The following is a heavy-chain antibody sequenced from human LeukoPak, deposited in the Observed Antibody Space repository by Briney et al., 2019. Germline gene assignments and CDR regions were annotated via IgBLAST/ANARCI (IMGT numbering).Heavy chain of an antibody. CDR3: ARGATISETGYFDF. Sequence: PSETLSLTCAVYGGSFSRYYWSWIRQSPGKGLEWIAEIDHRGDTNYNPSVKSRVTISVDTSKSQFSLKVRSLSAGDTAVYYCARGATISETGYFDFWGQGILVTVSS. V-gene: IGHV4-34*01. D-gene: IGHD5-24*01. CDR1: GGSFSRYY. CDR2: IDHRGDT. J-gene: IGHJ4*03.